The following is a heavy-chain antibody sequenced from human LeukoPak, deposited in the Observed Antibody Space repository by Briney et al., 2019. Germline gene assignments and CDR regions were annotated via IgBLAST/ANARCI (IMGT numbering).Heavy chain of an antibody. CDR2: IKQDGSEK. D-gene: IGHD6-13*01. CDR3: ARDWYSSSWYGDYYYGMDV. J-gene: IGHJ6*02. CDR1: GFTFSSYW. V-gene: IGHV3-7*01. Sequence: GGSLRLSRAASGFTFSSYWMSWVRQAPGKGLEWVANIKQDGSEKYYVDSVKGRFTISRDNAKNSLYLQMNSLRAEDTAVYYCARDWYSSSWYGDYYYGMDVWGQGTTVTVSS.